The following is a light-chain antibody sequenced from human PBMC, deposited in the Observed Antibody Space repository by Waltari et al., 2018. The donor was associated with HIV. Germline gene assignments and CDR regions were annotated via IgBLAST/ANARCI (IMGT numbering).Light chain of an antibody. Sequence: DIVLTQSPGTLPLSPGERATLTCRASQSVGNNYLAWYQQKPGQAPRLLVYDAFNRATGIPDRFSGSGSGTEFTLTISRLEPKDFAMYYCQQYRSSPGTFGQGTKVEIK. V-gene: IGKV3-20*01. CDR3: QQYRSSPGT. CDR2: DAF. CDR1: QSVGNNY. J-gene: IGKJ2*01.